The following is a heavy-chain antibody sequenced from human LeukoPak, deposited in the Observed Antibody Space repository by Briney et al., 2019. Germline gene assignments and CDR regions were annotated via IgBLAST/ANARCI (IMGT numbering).Heavy chain of an antibody. J-gene: IGHJ2*01. CDR3: AKDTMGFDL. Sequence: PGRSLRLSCAASGFTFDDFVMHWVRQAPGKGLEWVSGISWNSNNIDYADSVKGRFTISRDNAKNSLYLQMNSLRAEDTAFYYCAKDTMGFDLWGRGTLVTVSS. CDR1: GFTFDDFV. CDR2: ISWNSNNI. V-gene: IGHV3-9*01. D-gene: IGHD3-16*01.